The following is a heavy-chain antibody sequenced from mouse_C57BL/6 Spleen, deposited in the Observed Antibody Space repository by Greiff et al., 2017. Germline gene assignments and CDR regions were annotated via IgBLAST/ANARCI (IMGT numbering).Heavy chain of an antibody. V-gene: IGHV1-22*01. J-gene: IGHJ2*01. CDR3: AKLGNYFDY. Sequence: EVKLMESGPELVKPGASVKMSCKASGYTFTDYNMHWVKQSHGKSLEWIGYINPNNGGTSYNQKFKGKATLTVNKSSSTAYMELRSLTSEDSAVYYCAKLGNYFDYWGQGTTLTVSS. CDR1: GYTFTDYN. CDR2: INPNNGGT. D-gene: IGHD3-1*01.